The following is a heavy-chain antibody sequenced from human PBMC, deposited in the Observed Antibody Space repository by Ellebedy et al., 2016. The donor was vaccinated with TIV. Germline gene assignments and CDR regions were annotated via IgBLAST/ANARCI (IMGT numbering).Heavy chain of an antibody. J-gene: IGHJ6*02. CDR1: GSTFSASW. CDR2: ISSDGSVT. Sequence: GGSLRLXXAASGSTFSASWMHWVRQAPGKGLVWVSYISSDGSVTTYVDSVKGRFTISRDNAKNTLYLQMNSLRVEDTAVYYCATDVFYRLDVWGQGTTVTVSS. V-gene: IGHV3-74*01. CDR3: ATDVFYRLDV.